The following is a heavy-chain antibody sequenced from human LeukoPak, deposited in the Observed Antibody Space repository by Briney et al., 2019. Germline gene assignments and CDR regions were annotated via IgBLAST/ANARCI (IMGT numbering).Heavy chain of an antibody. CDR1: GFTFSSYS. V-gene: IGHV3-48*01. J-gene: IGHJ4*02. CDR2: ISSSSSTI. Sequence: PGGSLRLSCAASGFTFSSYSMNWVRQAPGKGLGWVSYISSSSSTIYYADSVKGRFTISRDNAKNSLYLQMNSLRAEDTAVYYCARDGILLWFGELGNWGQGTLVTVSS. CDR3: ARDGILLWFGELGN. D-gene: IGHD3-10*01.